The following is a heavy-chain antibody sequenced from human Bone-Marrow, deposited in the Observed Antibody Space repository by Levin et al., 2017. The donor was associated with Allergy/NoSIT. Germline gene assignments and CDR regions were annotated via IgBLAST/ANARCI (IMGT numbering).Heavy chain of an antibody. CDR1: GGSIITGNYY. J-gene: IGHJ5*02. Sequence: SQTLSLTCTVSGGSIITGNYYWRWIRQHPGKGLEWIGHIYYSGSTYYNPSLKSRHTISVDTSQNQFSLKVSSVTDADTAGYYCARVKNAGGRGWFDAWGQGSLVTFAS. CDR2: IYYSGST. D-gene: IGHD2-8*02. CDR3: ARVKNAGGRGWFDA. V-gene: IGHV4-31*03.